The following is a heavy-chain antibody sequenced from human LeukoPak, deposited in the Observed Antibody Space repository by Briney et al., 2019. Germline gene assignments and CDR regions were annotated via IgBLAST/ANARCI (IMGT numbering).Heavy chain of an antibody. CDR2: ISWKSDKI. V-gene: IGHV3-9*01. CDR1: GFTFDDYA. D-gene: IGHD5-18*01. J-gene: IGHJ4*02. CDR3: AKDLHTAMVIFDY. Sequence: GGSLRLSCVASGFTFDDYAMHWVRQVPGKGLEWVSGISWKSDKIGYADSVRGRFTISRDNAKNSLYLQMNSLRDEDTALYYCAKDLHTAMVIFDYWGQGTLVTVSS.